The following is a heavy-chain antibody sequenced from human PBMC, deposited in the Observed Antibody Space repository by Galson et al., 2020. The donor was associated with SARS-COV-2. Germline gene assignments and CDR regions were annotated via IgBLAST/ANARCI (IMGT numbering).Heavy chain of an antibody. CDR3: ARHNLRITIFGVVIDGGFDY. D-gene: IGHD3-3*01. CDR1: GGPFSSSSYY. CDR2: MYYSERT. J-gene: IGHJ4*02. Sequence: SETLSLTCTVSGGPFSSSSYYWGWVRPPPGKGLEWIGSMYYSERTYYNPSLKSRVTISVDTSKNQFSLKLSSVTAADTAVYFCARHNLRITIFGVVIDGGFDYWGQGALVTVSS. V-gene: IGHV4-39*01.